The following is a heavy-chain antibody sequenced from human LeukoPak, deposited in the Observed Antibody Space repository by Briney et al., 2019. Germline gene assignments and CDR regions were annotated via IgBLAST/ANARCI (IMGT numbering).Heavy chain of an antibody. CDR3: ARTVGAPSGAWFDP. V-gene: IGHV4-38-2*02. Sequence: SETLSLTCTVSGYSISSGYYWDWIRQPPGKGLEWIGSIYHSGNTYYNPSLKSRVTISVDTSKNQFSLKLSSVTAADTAVYYCARTVGAPSGAWFDPWGQGTLVTVSS. D-gene: IGHD1-26*01. J-gene: IGHJ5*02. CDR1: GYSISSGYY. CDR2: IYHSGNT.